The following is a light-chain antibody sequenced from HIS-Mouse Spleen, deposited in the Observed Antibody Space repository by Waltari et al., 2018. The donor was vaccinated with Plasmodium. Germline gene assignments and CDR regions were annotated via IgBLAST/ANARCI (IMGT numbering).Light chain of an antibody. CDR1: VLAKKS. V-gene: IGLV3-27*01. J-gene: IGLJ3*02. CDR3: YSAADNNLV. CDR2: KDS. Sequence: SYELTPPSSVSVSPGQTARITCSGDVLAKKSARWFQQQPGQAPVLVIYKDSERPSGIPERFSGSSSGTTVTLTISGAQVEDEADYYCYSAADNNLVFGGGTKLTVL.